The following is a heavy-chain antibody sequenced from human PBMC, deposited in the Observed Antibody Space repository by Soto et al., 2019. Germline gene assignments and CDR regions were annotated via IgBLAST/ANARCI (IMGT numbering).Heavy chain of an antibody. V-gene: IGHV4-31*03. CDR1: GGSIRSDGFY. Sequence: SETLSLTGTVSGGSIRSDGFYWTWVRHLPGKGLEWVGLIYYIGSTYYNPSLKSRLTISMDSSRNQFFLRLSSVTAADMAVYYCARGPKNIGGSFSYGMDVWGQGTTVTVSS. CDR2: IYYIGST. J-gene: IGHJ6*02. D-gene: IGHD3-16*02. CDR3: ARGPKNIGGSFSYGMDV.